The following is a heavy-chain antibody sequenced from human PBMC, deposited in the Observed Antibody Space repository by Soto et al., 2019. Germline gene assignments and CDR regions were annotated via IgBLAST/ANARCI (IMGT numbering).Heavy chain of an antibody. J-gene: IGHJ6*02. Sequence: SVKVSCKASGGTFSSYAISWVRQAPGQGLEWMGGIIPIFGTANYAQKFQGRVTITADESTSTAYMELSSLRSEDTAVYYCARGEGVPAAHGYYYYGMDVWGQGTTVTVSS. CDR3: ARGEGVPAAHGYYYYGMDV. CDR1: GGTFSSYA. D-gene: IGHD2-2*01. V-gene: IGHV1-69*13. CDR2: IIPIFGTA.